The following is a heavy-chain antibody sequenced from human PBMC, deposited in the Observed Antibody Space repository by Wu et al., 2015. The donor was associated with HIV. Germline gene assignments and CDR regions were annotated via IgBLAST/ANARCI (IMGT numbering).Heavy chain of an antibody. Sequence: QVQLVQSGAEMKKPGASLNISCKASGYAFTTYYIHWVRQAPGQGLEWMGLINPGIGTTYYAEKFQGRVTMTRDTSTNTVNMQLGTLTSEDTAVYFCNRGMQRWVNDAFDIWGQGTTVTVSS. CDR2: INPGIGTT. CDR3: NRGMQRWVNDAFDI. V-gene: IGHV1-46*03. J-gene: IGHJ3*02. CDR1: GYAFTTYY. D-gene: IGHD1-1*01.